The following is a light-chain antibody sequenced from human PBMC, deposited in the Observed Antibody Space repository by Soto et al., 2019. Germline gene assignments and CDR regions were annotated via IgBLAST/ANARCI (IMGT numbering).Light chain of an antibody. Sequence: DIQMTQSPSTLSASVGARVTITCRAIQSSSSWLAWYQQKPGKAPKLLIYDASSLQSGVPARFSGSGSGTEFTLTISRLQPDDFATYYCQQYNSYLLTFGQGTKVEIK. CDR3: QQYNSYLLT. J-gene: IGKJ1*01. CDR2: DAS. CDR1: QSSSSW. V-gene: IGKV1-5*01.